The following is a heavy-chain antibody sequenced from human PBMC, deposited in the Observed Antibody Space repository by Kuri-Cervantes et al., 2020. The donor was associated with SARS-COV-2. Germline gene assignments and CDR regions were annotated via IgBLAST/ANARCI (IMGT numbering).Heavy chain of an antibody. CDR3: ARSGSGTYFHYFYYYMDV. CDR2: ILYDGSDK. D-gene: IGHD3-10*01. J-gene: IGHJ6*03. Sequence: GESLKISCAASGFSFSRSGMHWVRQAPGKGLEWLAVILYDGSDKFYADSVKGRFTVSRDNSKSTLYLQMNSLRAEDTAVYYCARSGSGTYFHYFYYYMDVWGKGTTVTVSS. V-gene: IGHV3-33*01. CDR1: GFSFSRSG.